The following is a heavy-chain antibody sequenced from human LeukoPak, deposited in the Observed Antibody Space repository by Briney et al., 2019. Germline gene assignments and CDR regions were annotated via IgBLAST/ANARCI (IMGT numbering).Heavy chain of an antibody. CDR2: IYYSGST. Sequence: SETLSLTCTVSGGSISGYYWNWMRQPPGKGLEWIGYIYYSGSTKYNPSLKSRVTILVDTSKNQFSLKLNSVTAADTAVYYCARYEGSPEIYLDYWGQGNLVTVSS. V-gene: IGHV4-59*08. CDR3: ARYEGSPEIYLDY. D-gene: IGHD1-26*01. CDR1: GGSISGYY. J-gene: IGHJ4*02.